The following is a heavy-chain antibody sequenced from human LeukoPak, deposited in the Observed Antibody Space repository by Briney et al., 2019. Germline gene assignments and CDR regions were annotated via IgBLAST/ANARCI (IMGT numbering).Heavy chain of an antibody. CDR1: GFTFSDYY. CDR3: ARRAGGYSHPYDY. Sequence: GGSLRLSCAASGFTFSDYYMSWIRQAPGKGLEWVSLIYSDDTTLYADSVKGRFTISRDISKNTLYLQMSSLRAEDTAVYYCARRAGGYSHPYDYWGQGVLVTVSS. V-gene: IGHV3-53*01. D-gene: IGHD4-23*01. J-gene: IGHJ4*02. CDR2: IYSDDTT.